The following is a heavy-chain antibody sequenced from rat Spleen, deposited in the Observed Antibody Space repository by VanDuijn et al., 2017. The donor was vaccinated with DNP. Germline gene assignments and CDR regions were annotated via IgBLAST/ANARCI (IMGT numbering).Heavy chain of an antibody. D-gene: IGHD4-6*01. CDR1: GFTFSDSN. Sequence: EVQLVESGGGLVQPGRSLKLSCAASGFTFSDSNMAWVRQAPTQGLEWVASISSDGGTTYYPDSVKGRFTISRENAENTVYLQMNSLRSEDTATYYCAKDLWYYAMDVWGQGTSVTVSS. CDR3: AKDLWYYAMDV. V-gene: IGHV5-20*01. CDR2: ISSDGGTT. J-gene: IGHJ4*01.